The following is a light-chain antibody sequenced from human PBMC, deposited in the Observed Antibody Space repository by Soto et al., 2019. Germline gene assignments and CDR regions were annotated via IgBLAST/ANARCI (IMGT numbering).Light chain of an antibody. CDR3: QSYDSSLSGWV. V-gene: IGLV1-40*01. CDR2: GNN. Sequence: QSVLTQPPSVSGAQGQKVTISCTRSSSNLGAAYDVHWYQHLPGTAPKLLIYGNNNRPSGVPDRFSGSKSGTSASLAITGLQAEDEADYYCQSYDSSLSGWVYGGGTKLAV. J-gene: IGLJ3*02. CDR1: SSNLGAAYD.